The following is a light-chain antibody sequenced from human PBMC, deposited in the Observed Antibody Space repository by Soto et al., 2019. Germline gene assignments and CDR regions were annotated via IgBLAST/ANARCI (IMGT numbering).Light chain of an antibody. CDR1: QAIRND. CDR2: GSS. V-gene: IGKV1-17*01. J-gene: IGKJ1*01. CDR3: LQHNVFPRT. Sequence: DIQMTHSPSSLSASVGDRFTITCLASQAIRNDLAWYQQKPGRAPKRLIYGSSTLQSGVPSRFSGSGSGTEFTLTISSLQPEDFATYYCLQHNVFPRTFGQGTKVDIK.